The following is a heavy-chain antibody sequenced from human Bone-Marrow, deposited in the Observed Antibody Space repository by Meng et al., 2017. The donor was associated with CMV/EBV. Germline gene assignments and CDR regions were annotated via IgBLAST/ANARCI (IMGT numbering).Heavy chain of an antibody. V-gene: IGHV3-66*02. CDR1: GFTVSSNY. CDR3: ARAPVAYYDFWSGSFTDYYYGMDV. J-gene: IGHJ6*01. Sequence: GGSLRLSCAASGFTVSSNYMSWVRQAPGKGLEWVSVIYSGGSTYYADSVKGRFTISRDNSKNTLYLQMNSLRAEDTAVYYCARAPVAYYDFWSGSFTDYYYGMDVWGQGTTVTGYS. D-gene: IGHD3-3*01. CDR2: IYSGGST.